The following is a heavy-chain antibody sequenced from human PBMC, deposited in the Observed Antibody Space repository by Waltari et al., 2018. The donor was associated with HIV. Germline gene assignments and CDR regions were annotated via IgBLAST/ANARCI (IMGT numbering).Heavy chain of an antibody. CDR2: IYYSRSP. CDR1: GASISRSSYF. Sequence: QLQLQESGPGLVKPSEPLSLTCSVSGASISRSSYFWGWARQPPGKGLEWSGNIYYSRSPSYSPSLRSRVTISIDTSKNQFSLNLISVTAADTAVYYCSTEADTAGKAASDIWGQGTVVTVSS. CDR3: STEADTAGKAASDI. V-gene: IGHV4-39*01. J-gene: IGHJ3*02. D-gene: IGHD6-19*01.